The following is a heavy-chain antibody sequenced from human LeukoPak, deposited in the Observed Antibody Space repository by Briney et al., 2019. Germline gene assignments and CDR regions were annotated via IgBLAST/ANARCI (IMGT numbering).Heavy chain of an antibody. Sequence: TSETLSLTCTVSGGSISSYYWSWIRQPPGKGLEWIGYIYYSGSTNYNPSLKSRVTISVDTSKNRFSLKLSSVTAADTAVYYCARWGYDSSGYYYIGAFDIWGQGTMVTVSS. CDR2: IYYSGST. J-gene: IGHJ3*02. CDR1: GGSISSYY. D-gene: IGHD3-22*01. CDR3: ARWGYDSSGYYYIGAFDI. V-gene: IGHV4-59*01.